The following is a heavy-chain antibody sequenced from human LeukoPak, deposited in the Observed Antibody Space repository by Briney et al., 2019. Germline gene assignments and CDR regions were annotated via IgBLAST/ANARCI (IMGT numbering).Heavy chain of an antibody. CDR2: VYSSGTT. CDR3: ARRSGVADTCFDY. D-gene: IGHD6-19*01. J-gene: IGHJ4*02. Sequence: PSGTLSLTCTVSGDSISSGGYYWSWIRQHPGKGLEWIGYVYSSGTTYYNPSLKSRVTVSVDTSKNQFSLNLSSVTAADTAVYYCARRSGVADTCFDYWGQGTLVTVSS. V-gene: IGHV4-31*03. CDR1: GDSISSGGYY.